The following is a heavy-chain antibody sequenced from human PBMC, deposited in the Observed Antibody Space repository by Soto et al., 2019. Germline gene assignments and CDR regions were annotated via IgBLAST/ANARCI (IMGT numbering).Heavy chain of an antibody. CDR2: INHSGST. V-gene: IGHV4-34*01. CDR1: GGSFSGSY. J-gene: IGHJ1*01. D-gene: IGHD3-3*01. CDR3: ASENWSGAD. Sequence: QVQLQQWGAGLLKPSETLSLPCAGYGGSFSGSYWTWIRQPPGKGLEWIGEINHSGSTHYNPSLKRRVTISTDKFSLILSSVTAADTAVYFCASENWSGADWGQGTLVIVSS.